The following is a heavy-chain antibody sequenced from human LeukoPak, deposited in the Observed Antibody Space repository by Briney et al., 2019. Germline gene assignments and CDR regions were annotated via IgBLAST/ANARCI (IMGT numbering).Heavy chain of an antibody. V-gene: IGHV1-2*04. D-gene: IGHD4-17*01. J-gene: IGHJ5*02. CDR1: GYTFTGYY. Sequence: PGASVKVSCKASGYTFTGYYMHWVRQAPGQGLEWMGWINPNSGGTNYAQKFQGWVTMTRDTSISTAYMELSRLRSEDTAVYYCARGPSGDYNNWFDPWGQGTLVTVSS. CDR2: INPNSGGT. CDR3: ARGPSGDYNNWFDP.